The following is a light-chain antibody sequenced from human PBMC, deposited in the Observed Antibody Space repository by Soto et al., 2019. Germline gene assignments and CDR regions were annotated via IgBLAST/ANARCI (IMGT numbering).Light chain of an antibody. Sequence: QSALTQPASVSGSPGQTITISCTGTSSDVGGYNYVSWYQQHPGKAPKLIIYAVSYRPSGISNRFSGSKSGNTASLTISGLQAEDEADYYCSSCTSGSTRVVGGGTKLTVL. V-gene: IGLV2-14*03. J-gene: IGLJ2*01. CDR2: AVS. CDR3: SSCTSGSTRV. CDR1: SSDVGGYNY.